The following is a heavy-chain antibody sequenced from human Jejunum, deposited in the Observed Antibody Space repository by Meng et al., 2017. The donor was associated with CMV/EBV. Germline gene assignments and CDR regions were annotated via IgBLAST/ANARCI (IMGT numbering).Heavy chain of an antibody. CDR2: INSDGSIT. D-gene: IGHD6-13*01. CDR3: ATDYRRGAGPN. CDR1: GFNLKSYY. Sequence: AASGFNLKSYYMHWVRQATGKGLVWVSRINSDGSITVYADAVKGRFTISRDNAKSTAYLQMNGLRAGDTAVYYCATDYRRGAGPNWGQGTLVTVSS. V-gene: IGHV3-74*01. J-gene: IGHJ4*02.